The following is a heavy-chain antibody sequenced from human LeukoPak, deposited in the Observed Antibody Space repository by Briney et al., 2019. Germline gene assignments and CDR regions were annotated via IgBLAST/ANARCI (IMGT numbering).Heavy chain of an antibody. CDR2: IYYSGST. V-gene: IGHV4-39*01. Sequence: SETLSLTCTVSGGPISSSSYYWGWIRQPPGKGLEWIGSIYYSGSTYYNPSLKSRVTISVDTSKNQFSLKLSSVTAADTAVYYCARQASGYSSGWYRWFDPWGQGTLVTVSS. J-gene: IGHJ5*02. D-gene: IGHD6-19*01. CDR3: ARQASGYSSGWYRWFDP. CDR1: GGPISSSSYY.